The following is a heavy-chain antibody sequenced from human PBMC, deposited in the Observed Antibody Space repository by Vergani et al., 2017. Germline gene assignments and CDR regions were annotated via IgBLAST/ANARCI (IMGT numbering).Heavy chain of an antibody. CDR1: GYSFNNYA. J-gene: IGHJ4*02. CDR3: ARAKRSRLAVGATDS. V-gene: IGHV7-4-1*01. Sequence: QEQLVQSGSELKKPGASVKVSCKASGYSFNNYAIHWVRQAPGQGLEWMGWINPTTGNPTYARAFTGRFVFSLDTSISTAYLQIGSLKAEDTAVYFCARAKRSRLAVGATDSWDQEALLTVSS. CDR2: INPTTGNP. D-gene: IGHD6-19*01.